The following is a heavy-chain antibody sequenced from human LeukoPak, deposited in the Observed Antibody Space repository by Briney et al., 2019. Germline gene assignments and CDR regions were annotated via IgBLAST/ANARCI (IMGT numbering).Heavy chain of an antibody. Sequence: GGSLRLSCAASGFTVSSNYMSWVRQAPGKGLEWVSVIYSGGSTYYADSVKGRFTISRDNSKNTLYLQMNSLRAEDTAVYYCARESCSSTSCYAFDYWGQGTLVTVSS. V-gene: IGHV3-66*01. CDR2: IYSGGST. J-gene: IGHJ4*02. CDR3: ARESCSSTSCYAFDY. D-gene: IGHD2-2*01. CDR1: GFTVSSNY.